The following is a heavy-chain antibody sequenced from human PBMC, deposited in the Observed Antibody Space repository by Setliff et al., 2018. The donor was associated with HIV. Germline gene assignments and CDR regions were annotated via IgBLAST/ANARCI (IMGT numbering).Heavy chain of an antibody. D-gene: IGHD6-25*01. CDR2: INPNSGAT. CDR1: GYTFSGYY. CDR3: ARDPAAFVYRDSALRKWFDP. V-gene: IGHV1-2*02. Sequence: KVSCKASGYTFSGYYLHWVRRAPGQGPEWMGWINPNSGATNYAQKFMGRVTMTRRTSMNTAYMDLSSLTSDDTAVYYCARDPAAFVYRDSALRKWFDPWGQGTLVTVSS. J-gene: IGHJ5*02.